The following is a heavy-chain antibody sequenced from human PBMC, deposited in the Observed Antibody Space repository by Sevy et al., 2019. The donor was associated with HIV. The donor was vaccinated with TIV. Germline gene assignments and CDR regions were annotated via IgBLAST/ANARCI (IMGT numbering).Heavy chain of an antibody. CDR3: ARGDYYGSGSFYYYYGMDV. V-gene: IGHV6-1*01. J-gene: IGHJ6*02. CDR2: TYYRSRWYN. D-gene: IGHD3-10*01. Sequence: SQTLSLTCVISGDSVSSNSAAWNWIRQSPSRGLEWLGRTYYRSRWYNDYAVSVKSRIIINPDTSKNHFSLQLNSVTPEDTAVYYCARGDYYGSGSFYYYYGMDVWGQGTSVTVSS. CDR1: GDSVSSNSAA.